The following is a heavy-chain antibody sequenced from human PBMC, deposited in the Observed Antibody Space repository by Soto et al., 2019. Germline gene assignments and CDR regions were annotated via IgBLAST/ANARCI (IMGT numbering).Heavy chain of an antibody. J-gene: IGHJ6*02. CDR2: ISYDGSNK. Sequence: QVQLVESGGGVVQPGRSLRLSCAASGFTFSSYGMHWVRQAPGKGLEWVAVISYDGSNKYYADSVKGRFTISRDNSKKTLYLQMNSLGAEDTAVYYCAKVGDDTHYYYYYGRDVWGQGTTVTVSS. CDR1: GFTFSSYG. D-gene: IGHD1-26*01. CDR3: AKVGDDTHYYYYYGRDV. V-gene: IGHV3-30*18.